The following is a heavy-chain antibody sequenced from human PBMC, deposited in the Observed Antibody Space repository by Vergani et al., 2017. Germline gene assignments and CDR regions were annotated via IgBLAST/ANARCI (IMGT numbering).Heavy chain of an antibody. Sequence: QESLAQSGPEVKKPGASVKLSCLASGPGLWIFYFHWVRQVDGRELQWLGVIEPRKGRTTYAQSVQDRVSITGDMTGDMTAITVYLEIYSLAVDDTAVYFCGVGSDYYIETWGQGTVVTVSS. D-gene: IGHD2-21*01. CDR1: GPGLWIFY. V-gene: IGHV1-46*01. CDR3: GVGSDYYIET. J-gene: IGHJ4*02. CDR2: IEPRKGRT.